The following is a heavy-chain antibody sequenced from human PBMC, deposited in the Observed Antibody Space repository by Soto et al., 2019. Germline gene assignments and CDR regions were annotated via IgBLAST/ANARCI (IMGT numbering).Heavy chain of an antibody. CDR3: ARRV. Sequence: EVQLLESGGGWVQPGGSLRLSCATSGFTFSSYPMNWVRQAPGKGLEWVSGISAGGDSTYYADSVKGRFTIFRDNSKNSVYLQMNSLSAEDTAVYYCARRVWGQGTLVTVSS. J-gene: IGHJ4*02. V-gene: IGHV3-23*01. CDR1: GFTFSSYP. CDR2: ISAGGDST.